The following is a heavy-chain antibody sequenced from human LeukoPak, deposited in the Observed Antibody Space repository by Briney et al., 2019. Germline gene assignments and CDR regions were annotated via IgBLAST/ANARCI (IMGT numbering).Heavy chain of an antibody. CDR3: ARGEEPLYSSSWYPPSDY. V-gene: IGHV4-59*01. D-gene: IGHD6-13*01. Sequence: SETLSLTCTVSGGSISSYYWSWIRQPPGKGLEWIGYIYYSGSTNYNPSLKSRVTISVDTSKNQFSLKLSSVTAADTAVYYCARGEEPLYSSSWYPPSDYWGQGTLVTVSS. CDR2: IYYSGST. CDR1: GGSISSYY. J-gene: IGHJ4*02.